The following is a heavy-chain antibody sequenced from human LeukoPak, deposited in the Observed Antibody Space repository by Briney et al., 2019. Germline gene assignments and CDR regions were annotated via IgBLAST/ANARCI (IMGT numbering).Heavy chain of an antibody. D-gene: IGHD3-10*01. CDR2: FGPEDGET. V-gene: IGHV1-24*01. Sequence: ASVKVSCKVSGYTLTELSMHWVRQAPGKGLEWMGGFGPEDGETIYAQKFQGRVTMTEDTSTDTAYMELSSLRSEDTSVYYCATPSSYGSAIDPWGQGTLVTVSS. CDR3: ATPSSYGSAIDP. J-gene: IGHJ5*02. CDR1: GYTLTELS.